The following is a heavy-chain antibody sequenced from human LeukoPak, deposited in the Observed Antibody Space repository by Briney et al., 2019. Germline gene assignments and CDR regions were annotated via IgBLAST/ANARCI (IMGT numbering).Heavy chain of an antibody. CDR2: ISYDGSNK. CDR1: GFTFSSYA. Sequence: GGSLRLSCAASGFTFSSYAVHCVRRAPGKGVEWVALISYDGSNKYYADSVKGRFTISRDNSKNTLYLQMNSLRAEDTAVYYCARVSRDTYYYYYYMDVWGKGTTVTVPS. V-gene: IGHV3-30*04. J-gene: IGHJ6*03. CDR3: ARVSRDTYYYYYYMDV.